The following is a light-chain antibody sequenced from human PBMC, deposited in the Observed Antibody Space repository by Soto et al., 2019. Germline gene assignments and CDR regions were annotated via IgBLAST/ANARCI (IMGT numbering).Light chain of an antibody. CDR2: EVS. Sequence: QSALTQPPSASGSLGQSLTISCTGTSSDIGAYIYVSWYQQHPGKAPKNIISEVSRRPSGVPERFSGSKSGITASLTVSGLQADDEGHYYCSSYAGSNNFVFGTGTKVTVL. CDR3: SSYAGSNNFV. V-gene: IGLV2-8*01. J-gene: IGLJ1*01. CDR1: SSDIGAYIY.